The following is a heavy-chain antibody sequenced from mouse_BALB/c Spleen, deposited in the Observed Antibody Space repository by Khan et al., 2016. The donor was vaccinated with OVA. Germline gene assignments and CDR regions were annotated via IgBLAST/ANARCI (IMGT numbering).Heavy chain of an antibody. CDR2: IDPANDGI. D-gene: IGHD2-1*01. CDR1: GFNIKDTY. J-gene: IGHJ3*01. Sequence: VQLKESGAEFVKPGASVKLSCTASGFNIKDTYIHWVNQRPEQGLEWIGRIDPANDGIKYDPKFQGKATITADTSSNTVYLHLSSLTSEDTAVYYCATLYGNPLAYWGQGTLVTVSA. CDR3: ATLYGNPLAY. V-gene: IGHV14-3*02.